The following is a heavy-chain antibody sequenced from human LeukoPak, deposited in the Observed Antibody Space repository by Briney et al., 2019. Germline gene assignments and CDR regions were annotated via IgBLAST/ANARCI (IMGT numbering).Heavy chain of an antibody. J-gene: IGHJ4*02. CDR3: ARDNGRSHAILSDYYDY. V-gene: IGHV3-11*01. CDR1: VFTLRDYY. Sequence: GGALRHSRVSCVFTLRDYYMSGMRPAPGKGGEGVSYNSCSGSTIYYADAVKGRFTITRDNDKNSLYLQMNSLRAEDTAVYYCARDNGRSHAILSDYYDYWGQGTLVTVSS. D-gene: IGHD3-9*01. CDR2: NSCSGSTI.